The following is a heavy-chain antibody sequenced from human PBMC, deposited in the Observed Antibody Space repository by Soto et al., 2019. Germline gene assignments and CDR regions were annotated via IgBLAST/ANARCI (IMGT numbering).Heavy chain of an antibody. CDR2: ISSSGTII. D-gene: IGHD6-13*01. V-gene: IGHV3-48*02. CDR3: ARELITATGAMAFDI. J-gene: IGHJ3*02. CDR1: GFTLTIYS. Sequence: PGGSLRLSCAASGFTLTIYSMQWVRQAPGKGLEWLSYISSSGTIIYYADSVKGRFTISRDNAKNSLSLQMNSLRDEDTAIYYCARELITATGAMAFDIWGQGTMVTVSS.